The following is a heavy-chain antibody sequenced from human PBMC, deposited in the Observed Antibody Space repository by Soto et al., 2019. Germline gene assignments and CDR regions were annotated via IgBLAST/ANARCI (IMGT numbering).Heavy chain of an antibody. V-gene: IGHV3-23*01. J-gene: IGHJ3*02. CDR3: AKERGVVPAAMHAFDI. Sequence: GGSLRLSCAASGFTFSSYAMSWVRQAPGKGLEWVSAISGSGGSTYYADSVKGRFTISRDNSKNTLYLQMNSLRAEDTAVYYCAKERGVVPAAMHAFDIWGQGTMVTVS. CDR1: GFTFSSYA. CDR2: ISGSGGST. D-gene: IGHD2-2*01.